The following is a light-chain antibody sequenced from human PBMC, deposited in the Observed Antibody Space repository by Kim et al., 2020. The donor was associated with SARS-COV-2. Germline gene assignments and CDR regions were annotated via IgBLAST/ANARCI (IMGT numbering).Light chain of an antibody. Sequence: SSELTQDPAVSVALGQTVRITCQGDSLRSYYASWYQQKPGQAPVRVIYGKNNRPSGIPDRFSGSSSGKTASLTITGAQAEDEADYYCNSWDSSGNHNWVFGGGTKLTVL. CDR2: GKN. V-gene: IGLV3-19*02. J-gene: IGLJ3*02. CDR1: SLRSYY. CDR3: NSWDSSGNHNWV.